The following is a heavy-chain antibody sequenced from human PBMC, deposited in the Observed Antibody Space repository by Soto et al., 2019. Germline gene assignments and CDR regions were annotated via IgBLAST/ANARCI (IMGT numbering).Heavy chain of an antibody. CDR2: ISSSSSTI. CDR3: AILTYYYDSSGYSAFDY. CDR1: GFTFSSYS. V-gene: IGHV3-48*02. J-gene: IGHJ4*02. D-gene: IGHD3-22*01. Sequence: GGSLRLSCAASGFTFSSYSMNWVRQAPGKRLEWVSYISSSSSTIYYADSVKGRFTISRDNAKNSLYLQMNSLRDEDTAVYYCAILTYYYDSSGYSAFDYWGQGTLVTSPQ.